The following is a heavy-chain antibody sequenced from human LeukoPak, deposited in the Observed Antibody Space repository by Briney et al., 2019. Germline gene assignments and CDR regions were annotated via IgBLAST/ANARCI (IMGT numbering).Heavy chain of an antibody. V-gene: IGHV3-74*01. CDR1: GFSVSNNY. CDR3: ARVSRRELGSFDY. D-gene: IGHD1-26*01. Sequence: GGSLRLSRAASGFSVSNNYMSWVRQAPGKGLVWVSRINSDGSSTSYADSVKGRFTISRDNAKNTLYLQMNSLRAEDTAVYYCARVSRRELGSFDYWGQGTLVTVSS. CDR2: INSDGSST. J-gene: IGHJ4*02.